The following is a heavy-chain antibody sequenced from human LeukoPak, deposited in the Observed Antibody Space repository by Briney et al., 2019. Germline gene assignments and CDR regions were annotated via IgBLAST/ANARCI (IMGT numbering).Heavy chain of an antibody. V-gene: IGHV3-9*01. Sequence: GRSLRLSCAASGFTFDDYAMHWVRQAPGKGLEWVLGISWNSGSIGYADSVKGRFTISRDNAKNSLYLQMNSLRAEDTALYYCAKALLGYCSSTSCLNDALDIWGQGTMVTVSS. CDR2: ISWNSGSI. D-gene: IGHD2-2*01. CDR1: GFTFDDYA. J-gene: IGHJ3*02. CDR3: AKALLGYCSSTSCLNDALDI.